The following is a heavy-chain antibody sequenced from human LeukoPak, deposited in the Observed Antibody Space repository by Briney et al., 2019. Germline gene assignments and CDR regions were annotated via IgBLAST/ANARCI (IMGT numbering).Heavy chain of an antibody. D-gene: IGHD3-22*01. J-gene: IGHJ4*02. V-gene: IGHV5-51*01. CDR1: GYSFNTYW. Sequence: GESLKISCKGSGYSFNTYWIAWVRQMPGKGLEWMGLIYPGDSDTRYSPSFQGQVTISADKSISTAYPQWRSLKSSDTAIYYCARQRERGYNPFDQWGEGTLVTVSS. CDR2: IYPGDSDT. CDR3: ARQRERGYNPFDQ.